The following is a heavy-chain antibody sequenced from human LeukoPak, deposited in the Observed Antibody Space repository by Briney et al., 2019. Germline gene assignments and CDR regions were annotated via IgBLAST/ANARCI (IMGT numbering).Heavy chain of an antibody. CDR3: AMGYYDFWSGYYGY. CDR1: GGSFSGYY. D-gene: IGHD3-3*01. V-gene: IGHV4-34*01. CDR2: INHSGST. Sequence: KTSETLSLTCAVYGGSFSGYYWSWIRQPPGKGLEWIGEINHSGSTNYNPSLKSRVTISVDTSKNQFSLKLSSVTAADTAVYYCAMGYYDFWSGYYGYWGQGTLVTVSS. J-gene: IGHJ4*02.